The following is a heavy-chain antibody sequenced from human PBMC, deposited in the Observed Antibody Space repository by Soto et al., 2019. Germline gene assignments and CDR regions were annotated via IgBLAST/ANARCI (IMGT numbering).Heavy chain of an antibody. Sequence: QVQLVQSGAEVKKPGSSVKVSCKASGGTFSSYAISWVRQAPGQGLEWMGGIIPIFSTANYAQKFQGRVTITADESTSTAYMELSSLRSEDTAVYYCARDAPYCSGGSCYRRSYNWFDPWGQGTLVTVSS. CDR2: IIPIFSTA. D-gene: IGHD2-15*01. V-gene: IGHV1-69*12. CDR1: GGTFSSYA. J-gene: IGHJ5*02. CDR3: ARDAPYCSGGSCYRRSYNWFDP.